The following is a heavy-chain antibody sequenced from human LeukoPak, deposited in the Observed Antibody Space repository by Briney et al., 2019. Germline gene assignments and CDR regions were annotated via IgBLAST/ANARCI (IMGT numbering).Heavy chain of an antibody. D-gene: IGHD3-22*01. CDR1: GGSFSGYY. Sequence: KPSETLSLTCAVYGGSFSGYYWSWIRQPPGKGLEWIGEINHSGSTNYNPSLKSRVTISVDTSKNQFSLKLSSVTAADTAVYYCARGRWYDSSGYDYWGQGTLVTVSS. J-gene: IGHJ4*02. CDR2: INHSGST. V-gene: IGHV4-34*01. CDR3: ARGRWYDSSGYDY.